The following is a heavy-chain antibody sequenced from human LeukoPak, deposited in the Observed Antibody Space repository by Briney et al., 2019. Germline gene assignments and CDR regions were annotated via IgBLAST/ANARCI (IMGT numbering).Heavy chain of an antibody. Sequence: PSETLSLTCTVSGGSISDYYWSWIRQPPGKGLEWIGYIYYSGSTHYNPSLKSRVTMSFDTSNNQFSLKLSPVTAADTAVYYCARRSEYCSSASCYAVFDYWGQGTLVTVSS. CDR2: IYYSGST. CDR1: GGSISDYY. J-gene: IGHJ4*02. D-gene: IGHD2-2*01. CDR3: ARRSEYCSSASCYAVFDY. V-gene: IGHV4-59*08.